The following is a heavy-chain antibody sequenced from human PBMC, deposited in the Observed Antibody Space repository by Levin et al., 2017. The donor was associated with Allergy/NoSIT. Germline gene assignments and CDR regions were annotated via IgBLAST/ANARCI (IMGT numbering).Heavy chain of an antibody. CDR3: ARELGPESTYYDFWTWPNWFDP. J-gene: IGHJ5*02. CDR1: GFTFSSYA. Sequence: GGSLRLSCAASGFTFSSYAMHWVRQAPGKGLEWVAVISYDGSNKYYADSVKGRFTISRDNSKNTLYLQMNSLRAEDTAVYYCARELGPESTYYDFWTWPNWFDPWGQGTLVTVSS. V-gene: IGHV3-30-3*01. CDR2: ISYDGSNK. D-gene: IGHD3-3*01.